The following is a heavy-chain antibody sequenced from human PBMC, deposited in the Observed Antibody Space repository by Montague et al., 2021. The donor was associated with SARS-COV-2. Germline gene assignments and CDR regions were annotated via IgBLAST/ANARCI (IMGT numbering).Heavy chain of an antibody. CDR1: GDSVSTNSGT. D-gene: IGHD2/OR15-2a*01. V-gene: IGHV6-1*01. J-gene: IGHJ4*02. CDR3: ARAERESCGDGNCYQYFFNY. CDR2: TYYRSEWYS. Sequence: CAISGDSVSTNSGTWNWVRLSPSRGLEWLGRTYYRSEWYSDYSVSVKSRISINPDTSKNQFSLQLNSVTPEDTAVYYCARAERESCGDGNCYQYFFNYWGQETLVTVSS.